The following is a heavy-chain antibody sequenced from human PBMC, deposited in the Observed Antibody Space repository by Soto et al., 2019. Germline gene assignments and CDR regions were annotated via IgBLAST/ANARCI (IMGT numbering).Heavy chain of an antibody. Sequence: GGSLRLSCAASGFTFSSYGMHWVRQAPGKGLEWVAVIWYDGSNKYYADSVKGRFTISRDNSKNTLYLQMNSLRAEDTAVYYCATTRTGGHFDYWGQGTLVTVSS. CDR1: GFTFSSYG. V-gene: IGHV3-33*01. CDR2: IWYDGSNK. J-gene: IGHJ4*02. CDR3: ATTRTGGHFDY.